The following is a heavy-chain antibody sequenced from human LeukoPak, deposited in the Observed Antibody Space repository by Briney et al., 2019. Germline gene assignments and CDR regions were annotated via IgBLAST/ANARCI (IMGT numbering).Heavy chain of an antibody. CDR2: INPNSGGT. V-gene: IGHV1-2*02. D-gene: IGHD6-6*01. J-gene: IGHJ4*02. Sequence: GASVKVSCKASGYTFTGYYMHWVRQAPGQGLEWMGWINPNSGGTNYAQKFQGRVTMTRDTSISTAYMELRSLRSDDTAMYYCARNHYSSSSDYWGQGTLVTVSS. CDR3: ARNHYSSSSDY. CDR1: GYTFTGYY.